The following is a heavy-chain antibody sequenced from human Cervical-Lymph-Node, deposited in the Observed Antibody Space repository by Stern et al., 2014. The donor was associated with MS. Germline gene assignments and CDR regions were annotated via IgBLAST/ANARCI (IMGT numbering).Heavy chain of an antibody. Sequence: EVQLVESGGGLVQPGRSLRLSCAASGFTFDDYAMHWVRQAPGKGLEWVSGISWNSGSIGYADSVKGRFTISRDNAKNSLYLQMNSLRAEDTALYYCAKVISRGDAFDIWGQGTMVTVSS. CDR2: ISWNSGSI. V-gene: IGHV3-9*01. CDR1: GFTFDDYA. CDR3: AKVISRGDAFDI. D-gene: IGHD1-1*01. J-gene: IGHJ3*02.